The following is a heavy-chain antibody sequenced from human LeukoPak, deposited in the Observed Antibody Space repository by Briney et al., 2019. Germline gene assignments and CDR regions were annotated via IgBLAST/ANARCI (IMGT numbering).Heavy chain of an antibody. CDR1: GFTFSNYG. Sequence: PGGSLRLSCAASGFTFSNYGIHWVRQAPGKGLEWVAVISYDGSHKYYADSVKGRLTISRDNSKNTLYLQMNSLRAEDTAVYYCAKDVQRGSSPTDYWGQGTLVTVSS. D-gene: IGHD1-26*01. CDR2: ISYDGSHK. CDR3: AKDVQRGSSPTDY. V-gene: IGHV3-30*18. J-gene: IGHJ4*02.